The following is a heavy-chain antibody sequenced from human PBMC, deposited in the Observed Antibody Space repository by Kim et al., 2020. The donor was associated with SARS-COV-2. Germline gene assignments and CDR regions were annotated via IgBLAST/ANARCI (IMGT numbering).Heavy chain of an antibody. D-gene: IGHD2-15*01. CDR1: GFTFDDYA. V-gene: IGHV3-9*01. Sequence: GGSLRLSCAASGFTFDDYAMHWVRQAPGKGLEWVSGISWNSGSIGYADSVKGRFTISRDNAKNSLYLQMNSLRAEDTALYYCAKGYCSGGSCSLNWFDPWGQGTLVTVSS. J-gene: IGHJ5*02. CDR2: ISWNSGSI. CDR3: AKGYCSGGSCSLNWFDP.